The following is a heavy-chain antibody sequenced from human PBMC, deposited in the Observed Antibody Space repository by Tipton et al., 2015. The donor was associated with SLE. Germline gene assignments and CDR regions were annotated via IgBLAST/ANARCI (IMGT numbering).Heavy chain of an antibody. CDR3: ARDRAGDIYYGMDV. V-gene: IGHV3-21*01. Sequence: GSLRLSCAASGFTFSSYSMNWVRQAPGKGLEWVSPISSSSSYIYYADSVKGRFTISRDNAKNSLYLQMNSLRAEDTAVYYCARDRAGDIYYGMDVWGQGTTVTVSS. CDR1: GFTFSSYS. CDR2: ISSSSSYI. J-gene: IGHJ6*02. D-gene: IGHD3-9*01.